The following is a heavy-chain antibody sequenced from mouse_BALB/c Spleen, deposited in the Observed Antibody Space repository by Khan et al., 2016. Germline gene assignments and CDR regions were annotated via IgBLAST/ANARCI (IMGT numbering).Heavy chain of an antibody. D-gene: IGHD2-10*01. CDR3: ASPAYYCISFAY. CDR1: GYTITSGYS. Sequence: VQLKESGPDLVKPSQSLSLSCTATGYTITSGYSCHWIRQLPGNKLEWMGYIHYSGSTNYNPSLKSRVSITRDTSKNQFFLQLNSVTTEDTATYYCASPAYYCISFAYWCRGTLVTVSA. V-gene: IGHV3-1*02. J-gene: IGHJ3*01. CDR2: IHYSGST.